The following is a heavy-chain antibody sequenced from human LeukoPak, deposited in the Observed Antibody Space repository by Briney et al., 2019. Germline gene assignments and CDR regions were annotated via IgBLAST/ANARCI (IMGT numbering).Heavy chain of an antibody. D-gene: IGHD1-20*01. CDR3: ARGPDNWNSFFDY. J-gene: IGHJ4*02. V-gene: IGHV4-61*02. CDR1: GGSISSGSYY. CDR2: IYTSGST. Sequence: SETLSLTCTVSGGSISSGSYYWSWIRQPAGKGLEWIGRIYTSGSTNYNPSLKSRVTISVDTSKNQFSLKLNSMTAADTAVYYCARGPDNWNSFFDYWGQGTLVTVSS.